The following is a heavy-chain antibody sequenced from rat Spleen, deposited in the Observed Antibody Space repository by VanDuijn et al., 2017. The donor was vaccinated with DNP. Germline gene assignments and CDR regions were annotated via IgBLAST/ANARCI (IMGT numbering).Heavy chain of an antibody. J-gene: IGHJ4*01. D-gene: IGHD1-11*01. V-gene: IGHV5-29*01. Sequence: EVQLVETGGGLVQPGRSLKLSCVASGFTFSSYWMYWVRQAPKKGLEWVATITYDGSRTYCRDSVKGRFTISRNNAKSTLYLQMDSLRSEDTATYYCTTFEGTNAWGQGTSVTVSS. CDR3: TTFEGTNA. CDR1: GFTFSSYW. CDR2: ITYDGSRT.